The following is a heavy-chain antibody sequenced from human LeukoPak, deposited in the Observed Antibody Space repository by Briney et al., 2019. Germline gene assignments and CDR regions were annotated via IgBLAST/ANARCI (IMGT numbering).Heavy chain of an antibody. D-gene: IGHD2-2*01. J-gene: IGHJ6*03. Sequence: PSETLSLTCAVYGGSFSGYYWSWIRQPPGKGLEWIGEINHSGSTNYNPSLKSRVTISVDTSKNQFSLKLSSVTAADTAVYYCARACTSCYGTAYYYYYYMDVWGKGTTVTVSS. CDR2: INHSGST. CDR3: ARACTSCYGTAYYYYYYMDV. V-gene: IGHV4-34*01. CDR1: GGSFSGYY.